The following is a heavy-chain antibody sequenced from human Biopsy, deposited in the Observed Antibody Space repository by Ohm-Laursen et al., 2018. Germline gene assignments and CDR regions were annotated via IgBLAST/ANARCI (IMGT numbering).Heavy chain of an antibody. V-gene: IGHV4-39*01. J-gene: IGHJ5*02. D-gene: IGHD3-22*01. CDR1: GGSIISYY. CDR2: IFYRGST. CDR3: ARDYDTSGYYYVS. Sequence: SDTLSLTCTVSGGSIISYYWNWIRQPPGKGLEWIGSIFYRGSTHYKPSLKSRVNISVDTSKNQFSLKLNSVTAADTAVYYCARDYDTSGYYYVSWGQGTLVTVSS.